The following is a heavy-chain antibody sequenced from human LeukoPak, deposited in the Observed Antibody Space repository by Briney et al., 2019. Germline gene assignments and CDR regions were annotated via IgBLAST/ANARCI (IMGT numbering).Heavy chain of an antibody. V-gene: IGHV4-61*02. D-gene: IGHD3-22*01. CDR3: ARGPYSYDSSGAFDI. J-gene: IGHJ3*02. CDR1: GDSISSGDYY. CDR2: ISSSGST. Sequence: SETLSLTCTVSGDSISSGDYYWSWIRQPAGKGLEWIGRISSSGSTNYNPSLKSRVTISVDTSKNQFSLKQSSVTAADTAVYFCARGPYSYDSSGAFDIWGQGTMVTVSS.